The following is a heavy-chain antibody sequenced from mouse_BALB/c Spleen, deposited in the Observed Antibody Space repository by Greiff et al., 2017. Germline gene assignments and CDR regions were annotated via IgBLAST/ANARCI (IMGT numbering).Heavy chain of an antibody. J-gene: IGHJ4*01. D-gene: IGHD1-2*01. Sequence: EVKLVESGGGLVQPGGSRKLSCAASGFTFSSFGMHWVRQAPEKGLEWVAYISSGSSTIYYADTVKGRFTISRDNPKNTLFLQMTSLRSEDTAMYYCATNSLPSMDYWGQGTSVTVSS. CDR1: GFTFSSFG. CDR3: ATNSLPSMDY. V-gene: IGHV5-17*02. CDR2: ISSGSSTI.